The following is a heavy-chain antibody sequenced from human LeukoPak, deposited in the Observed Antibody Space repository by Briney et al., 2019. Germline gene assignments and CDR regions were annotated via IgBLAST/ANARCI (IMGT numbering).Heavy chain of an antibody. CDR1: GFTFSGYS. J-gene: IGHJ3*02. V-gene: IGHV3-48*02. Sequence: GGSLRLSCAASGFTFSGYSMNWVRQAPGKGLEWVSYISSGSSVLHYADSVKGRFTISRDNAKKSLYLQMNSLRDEDTAVYYCVRETMYAFDMWGQGTIVTVSS. D-gene: IGHD1-1*01. CDR3: VRETMYAFDM. CDR2: ISSGSSVL.